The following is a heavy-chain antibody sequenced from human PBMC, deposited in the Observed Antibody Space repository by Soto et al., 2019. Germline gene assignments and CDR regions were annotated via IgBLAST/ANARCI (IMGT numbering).Heavy chain of an antibody. CDR3: ARVRGNQLLGWFDP. CDR2: IYYSGST. V-gene: IGHV4-59*12. Sequence: SETLSLTCTVSGGSINSYYWSWIRQPPGKGLEWIGHIYYSGSTNYNPSLKSRDTISVDRSKNQFSLKLSSVTAADTAVYYCARVRGNQLLGWFDPWGQGTLVTVSS. J-gene: IGHJ5*02. D-gene: IGHD2-2*01. CDR1: GGSINSYY.